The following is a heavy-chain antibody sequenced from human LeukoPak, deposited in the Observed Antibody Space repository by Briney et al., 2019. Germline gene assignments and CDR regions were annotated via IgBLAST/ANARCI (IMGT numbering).Heavy chain of an antibody. CDR1: GGSFSGYY. V-gene: IGHV4-34*01. D-gene: IGHD2-21*02. J-gene: IGHJ6*02. CDR3: ARVGYCGGDCYPLWYYYYGMDV. Sequence: SETLSLTCAVYGGSFSGYYWSWIRQPPGKGLEWIGEINHSGSTNYNPSLKSRVTISVDTSKNQFSLKLSSVTAADTAVYYCARVGYCGGDCYPLWYYYYGMDVWGQGTTVTVSS. CDR2: INHSGST.